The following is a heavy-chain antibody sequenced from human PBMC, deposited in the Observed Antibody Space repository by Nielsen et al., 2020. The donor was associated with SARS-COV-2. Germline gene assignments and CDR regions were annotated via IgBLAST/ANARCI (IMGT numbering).Heavy chain of an antibody. J-gene: IGHJ4*02. V-gene: IGHV3-30-3*01. CDR3: AREGPTEFDY. Sequence: GGSLRLSCAASGFTFSSYAMHWVRQAPGKGLEWVAVISYDGSNKYYADSVKGRFTISRDNSKNTLYLQMNSLRAEDTAVYYCAREGPTEFDYWGQGTLVTVSS. D-gene: IGHD1-14*01. CDR1: GFTFSSYA. CDR2: ISYDGSNK.